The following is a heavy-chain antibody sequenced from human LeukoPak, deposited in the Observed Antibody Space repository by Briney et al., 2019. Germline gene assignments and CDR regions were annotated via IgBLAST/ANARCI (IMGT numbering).Heavy chain of an antibody. J-gene: IGHJ6*02. Sequence: SETLSLTCAVYGGSFSGYYWSWIRQPPGKGLERIGEINHSGSTNYNPSLKSRVTISVDTSKNQFSLKLSSVTAADTAVYYCARDGSGSYYNGDYYGMDVWGQGTTVTVSS. CDR1: GGSFSGYY. CDR2: INHSGST. CDR3: ARDGSGSYYNGDYYGMDV. V-gene: IGHV4-34*01. D-gene: IGHD3-10*01.